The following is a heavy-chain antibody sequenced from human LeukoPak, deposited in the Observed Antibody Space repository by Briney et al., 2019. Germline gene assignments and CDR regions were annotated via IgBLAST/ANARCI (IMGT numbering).Heavy chain of an antibody. CDR2: IYYSGST. D-gene: IGHD6-13*01. Sequence: SETLSLTCTVSGGSISTYYWSWIRQPPGKGLEWIGYIYYSGSTNYNPSLKSRVTISVDTSKNQFSLKLSSVTAADTAVYYCARKRRIAAAGTWFDPWGQGTLVTVSS. CDR1: GGSISTYY. J-gene: IGHJ5*02. CDR3: ARKRRIAAAGTWFDP. V-gene: IGHV4-59*08.